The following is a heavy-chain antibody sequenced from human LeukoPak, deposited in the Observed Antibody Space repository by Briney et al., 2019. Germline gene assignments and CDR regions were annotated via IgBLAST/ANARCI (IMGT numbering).Heavy chain of an antibody. V-gene: IGHV4-4*07. CDR3: ARGLPSYGDYVDYYFYMDV. CDR2: ISTSGSP. Sequence: SETLSLTCTVSGDSISGFYWSWIRQPAGKGLQWFRRISTSGSPNYNPSLKSRVTMSVDRSTNEFSLTVRSVTAADTALYYCARGLPSYGDYVDYYFYMDVWGKGTTVTVSS. J-gene: IGHJ6*03. CDR1: GDSISGFY. D-gene: IGHD4-17*01.